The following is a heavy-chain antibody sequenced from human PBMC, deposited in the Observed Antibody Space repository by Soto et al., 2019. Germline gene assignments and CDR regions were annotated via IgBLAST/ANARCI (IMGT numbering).Heavy chain of an antibody. J-gene: IGHJ6*02. Sequence: QVQLVQSGAEVKKPGASVKVSCKTSGYTFTSYDINWLRQATGQGLEWMGWMNPNSGNTGYAQKLQGRVTMTRDTSISTAYMELSSLRSEDTAVYYCARVMGSSWLYGMDVWGQGTTVTASS. V-gene: IGHV1-8*01. D-gene: IGHD6-13*01. CDR3: ARVMGSSWLYGMDV. CDR2: MNPNSGNT. CDR1: GYTFTSYD.